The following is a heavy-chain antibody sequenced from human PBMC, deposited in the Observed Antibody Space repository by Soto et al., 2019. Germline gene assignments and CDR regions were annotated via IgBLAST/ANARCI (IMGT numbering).Heavy chain of an antibody. D-gene: IGHD1-7*01. J-gene: IGHJ3*02. V-gene: IGHV3-7*01. CDR2: IKQDGSEK. Sequence: GGSLRLSCAASGFTFSSYWMSWVRQAPGKGLEWVANIKQDGSEKYYVDSVKGRFTISRDNAKNSLYLQMNSLRAEDTAVYYCARDWEDWNYQIDAFDIWGQGTMVTVSS. CDR3: ARDWEDWNYQIDAFDI. CDR1: GFTFSSYW.